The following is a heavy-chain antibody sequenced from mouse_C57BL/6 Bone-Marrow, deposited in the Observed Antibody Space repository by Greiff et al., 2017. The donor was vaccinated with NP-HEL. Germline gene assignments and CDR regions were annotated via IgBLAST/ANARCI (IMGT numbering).Heavy chain of an antibody. CDR1: GFNIKDYY. V-gene: IGHV14-2*01. CDR3: ARSPYDYAYYYAMDY. D-gene: IGHD2-4*01. J-gene: IGHJ4*01. CDR2: IDPEDGET. Sequence: EVQLQQSGAELVKPGASVKLSCTASGFNIKDYYMHWVKQRTEQGLEWIGRIDPEDGETKYAQKFQGKATITADTSSNTAYLQLSSLTSEDTAVYYCARSPYDYAYYYAMDYWGQGTSVTVSS.